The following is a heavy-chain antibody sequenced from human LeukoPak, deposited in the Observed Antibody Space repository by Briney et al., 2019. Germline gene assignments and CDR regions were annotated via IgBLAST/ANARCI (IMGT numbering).Heavy chain of an antibody. V-gene: IGHV1-2*02. J-gene: IGHJ5*01. CDR2: INPNNTET. CDR1: GYSFTDHY. CDR3: ARVFVVELGPMNWFDS. D-gene: IGHD5-24*01. Sequence: ASVKVSCKASGYSFTDHYINWVRQAPGQGLAWMGWINPNNTETGNAQQFQGRVTLTRDTSTSTAYMELQRLTSDDAAIYYCARVFVVELGPMNWFDSWGQGTLVTVSS.